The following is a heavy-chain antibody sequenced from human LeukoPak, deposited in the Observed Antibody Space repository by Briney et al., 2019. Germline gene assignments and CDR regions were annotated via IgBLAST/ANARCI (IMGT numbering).Heavy chain of an antibody. V-gene: IGHV3-7*01. CDR3: ARADYHQNGCPC. CDR1: GFTFSGYW. Sequence: GGSLRLSCATSGFTFSGYWMTWVRQPPGKGLEWVANINQGSSDISYVGSVRGRFTISRDNAKNSLFLQMNSLRAEDTAVYFCARADYHQNGCPCWGQGTLVTVSS. CDR2: INQGSSDI. J-gene: IGHJ4*02. D-gene: IGHD4-11*01.